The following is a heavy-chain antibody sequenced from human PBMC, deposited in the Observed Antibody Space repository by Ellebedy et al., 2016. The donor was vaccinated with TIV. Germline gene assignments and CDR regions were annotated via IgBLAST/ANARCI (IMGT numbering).Heavy chain of an antibody. Sequence: PGGSLRLSCAASGFIFSNYGIHWVRQAPGKGLEWVAGISDDGRNKYYADAVKGRFSISRDNSKNTLYLQMNSLRAEDTAVYSCARDLGHIWGSIDYWGQGTLVSVSS. CDR1: GFIFSNYG. CDR2: ISDDGRNK. D-gene: IGHD3-16*01. CDR3: ARDLGHIWGSIDY. V-gene: IGHV3-30*03. J-gene: IGHJ4*02.